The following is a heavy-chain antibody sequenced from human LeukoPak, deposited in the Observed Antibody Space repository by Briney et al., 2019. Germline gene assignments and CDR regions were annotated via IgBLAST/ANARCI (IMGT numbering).Heavy chain of an antibody. V-gene: IGHV3-15*01. J-gene: IGHJ4*02. D-gene: IGHD3-10*01. CDR2: IKSKTDGGKT. Sequence: GGSLRLSCAASGFPFSNAWMSWVRQAPGKGLEWVGRIKSKTDGGKTDYAAPVQGRFSISRDDSENTLYLQMNGLNTEDTAVYYCSTVSPYYGSGTTSPDSWGQGTLVVVST. CDR3: STVSPYYGSGTTSPDS. CDR1: GFPFSNAW.